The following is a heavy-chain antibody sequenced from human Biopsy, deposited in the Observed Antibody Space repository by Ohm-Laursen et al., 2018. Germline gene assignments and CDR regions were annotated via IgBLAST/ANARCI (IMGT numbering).Heavy chain of an antibody. J-gene: IGHJ2*01. CDR3: VREPKTGTAEAWYFDL. D-gene: IGHD3-9*01. CDR1: GASVKTSGYF. V-gene: IGHV4-31*03. CDR2: ISYNERT. Sequence: TLSLTCSVSGASVKTSGYFWAWIRQRPGKGLEWIGYISYNERTHYNPSLTSRLAISFDTSNNRLSLQLRSVSAADTAVYYCVREPKTGTAEAWYFDLWGRGSPVTVPS.